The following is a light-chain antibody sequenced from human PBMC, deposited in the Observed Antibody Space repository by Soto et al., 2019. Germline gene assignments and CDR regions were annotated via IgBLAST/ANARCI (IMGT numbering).Light chain of an antibody. J-gene: IGKJ5*01. CDR3: QQRSNWPPIT. CDR2: RAS. CDR1: QSVSSNY. V-gene: IGKV3D-20*02. Sequence: EIVLTQSPGTLSLSPGERATLSCRAIQSVSSNYVAWYQQKPGQTPKVLIYRASSRATGIPDRFSGSGSGTDSTLTISRLEPEDFAVYYCQQRSNWPPITFGQGTRLEI.